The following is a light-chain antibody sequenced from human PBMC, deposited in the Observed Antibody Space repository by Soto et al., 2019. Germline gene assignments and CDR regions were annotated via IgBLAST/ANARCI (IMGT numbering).Light chain of an antibody. CDR2: INS. J-gene: IGLJ1*01. CDR3: AAWDDSLPGYV. V-gene: IGLV1-44*01. CDR1: DSDVGTNT. Sequence: QSVLPQPPSASGTPGQTVIISCSGRDSDVGTNTVNWYQQLPGAAPKLLIYINSKRPAGVPDRFAGSKSGTSASLAISGLRSDDEADYYCAAWDDSLPGYVFGTGTKLTVL.